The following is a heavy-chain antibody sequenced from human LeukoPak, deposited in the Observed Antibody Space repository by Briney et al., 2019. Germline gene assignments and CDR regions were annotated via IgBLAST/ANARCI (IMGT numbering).Heavy chain of an antibody. CDR3: ARGGRYSYGSTYSFFRGYYFDY. Sequence: GGSLRLSCAASGFTFSSYAMSWVRQAPGKGLEWVSAISGSGGSTYYADSVKGRFTISRDNSKNTLYLQMNSLRAEDTALYYCARGGRYSYGSTYSFFRGYYFDYWGQGTLVTVSS. CDR1: GFTFSSYA. V-gene: IGHV3-23*01. CDR2: ISGSGGST. D-gene: IGHD5-18*01. J-gene: IGHJ4*02.